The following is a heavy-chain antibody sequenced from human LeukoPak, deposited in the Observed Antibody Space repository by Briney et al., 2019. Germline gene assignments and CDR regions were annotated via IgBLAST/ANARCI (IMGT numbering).Heavy chain of an antibody. CDR2: INHSEAT. CDR3: AREAQYCSGGSCYGGYFQH. D-gene: IGHD2-15*01. Sequence: SETLSLTCAVYGGSFSGYYWSWIRQSPGKGLEWIGEINHSEATDYNPSFKSRVTISVDTSKNLFSPKLSSVTAADTAVYYCAREAQYCSGGSCYGGYFQHWGQGTLVTVSS. V-gene: IGHV4-34*01. J-gene: IGHJ1*01. CDR1: GGSFSGYY.